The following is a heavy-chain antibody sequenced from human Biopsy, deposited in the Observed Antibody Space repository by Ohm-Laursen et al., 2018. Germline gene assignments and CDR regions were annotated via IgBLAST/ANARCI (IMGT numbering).Heavy chain of an antibody. CDR3: AKQGATILSSFDS. CDR1: GFTFSNYA. V-gene: IGHV3-23*01. D-gene: IGHD3-9*01. CDR2: ITSSGGST. J-gene: IGHJ5*01. Sequence: SLRLSCAASGFTFSNYAMSWVRQAPGKGLEWVSTITSSGGSTYFADSVKGRFTISRDNSKNRLYLRMNSLRGEDTAVYYCAKQGATILSSFDSWGQGTLVTVSS.